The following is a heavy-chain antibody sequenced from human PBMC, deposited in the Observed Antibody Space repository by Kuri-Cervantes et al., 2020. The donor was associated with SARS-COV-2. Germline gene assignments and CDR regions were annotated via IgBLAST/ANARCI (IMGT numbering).Heavy chain of an antibody. J-gene: IGHJ4*02. V-gene: IGHV3-30*18. CDR3: AKDFGVVIIDDLLDY. CDR2: ISYDGSNK. D-gene: IGHD3-3*01. Sequence: GGSLRLSCAASGFTFSSYGMHWVRQAPGKGLEWVAVISYDGSNKYYADSVKGRFTISRDNSKNTLYPQMNSLSAEDTAAYYCAKDFGVVIIDDLLDYWGQGTLVTVSS. CDR1: GFTFSSYG.